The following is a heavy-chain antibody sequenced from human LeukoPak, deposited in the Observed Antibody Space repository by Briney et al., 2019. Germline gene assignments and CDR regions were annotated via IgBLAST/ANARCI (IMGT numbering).Heavy chain of an antibody. V-gene: IGHV1-18*01. J-gene: IGHJ6*03. CDR3: ARRYSGYERNYYYMDV. CDR1: GYTFTSYG. Sequence: ASVKVSCKASGYTFTSYGISWVRQAPGQGLEWMGWISAYNGNTNYAQKLQGRVTMTTDTSTSTAYMELRSLRSDDTAVYYCARRYSGYERNYYYMDVWGKGTTVTVSS. CDR2: ISAYNGNT. D-gene: IGHD5-12*01.